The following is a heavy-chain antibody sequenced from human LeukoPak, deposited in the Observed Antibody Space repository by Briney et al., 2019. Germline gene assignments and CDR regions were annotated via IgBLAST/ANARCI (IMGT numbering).Heavy chain of an antibody. D-gene: IGHD3-10*01. J-gene: IGHJ4*02. CDR1: GGSFSGYY. CDR3: ARSEGSGSTVLHY. V-gene: IGHV4-34*01. CDR2: INHSGTT. Sequence: SETLSLTCAVYGGSFSGYYWTLIRQPPGKGLEWIGEINHSGTTNYNPSLRSRVTISVDTSKNQFSLKLSSVTAADTAVYYCARSEGSGSTVLHYWGQGTLVTVSS.